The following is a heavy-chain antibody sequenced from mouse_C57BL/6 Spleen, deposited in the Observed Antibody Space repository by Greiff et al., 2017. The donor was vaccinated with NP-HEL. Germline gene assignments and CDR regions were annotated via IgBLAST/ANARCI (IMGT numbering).Heavy chain of an antibody. CDR3: ARELLRGGYFDY. Sequence: VQLQQSGPELVKPGASVKISCKASGYAFSSSWMNWVKQRPGKGLEWIGRIYPGDGDTNYNGKFKGKATLTADKSSSTAYMQLSSLTSEDSAVYFCARELLRGGYFDYWGQGTTLTVSS. D-gene: IGHD1-1*01. V-gene: IGHV1-82*01. CDR2: IYPGDGDT. CDR1: GYAFSSSW. J-gene: IGHJ2*01.